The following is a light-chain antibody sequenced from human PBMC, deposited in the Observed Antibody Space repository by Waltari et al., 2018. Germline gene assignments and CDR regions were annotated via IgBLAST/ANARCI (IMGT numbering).Light chain of an antibody. J-gene: IGKJ4*01. Sequence: IVVTTPPGALPLSSAEKATPLSSSSQPGSSTSLAWYQQKPGQAPTLLIYGASTRATGIPDRFSGSGSGTDFSLTISSLEPEDFAVYYCQQYDISPLTFGGGTKVEIK. CDR1: QPGSSTS. CDR2: GAS. V-gene: IGKV3-20*01. CDR3: QQYDISPLT.